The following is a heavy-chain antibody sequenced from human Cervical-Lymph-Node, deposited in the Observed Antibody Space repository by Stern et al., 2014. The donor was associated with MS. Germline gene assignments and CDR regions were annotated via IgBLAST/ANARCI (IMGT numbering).Heavy chain of an antibody. CDR3: ARQDAVAGLDY. V-gene: IGHV1-69*16. Sequence: MQLVESGAEVKKPGSSVKVSCKSSGDPPKNDPISWVRQAPGPGLEWMGGIIPILVTPNYAQKFQGRVTITTDGSAGTIYMEISSLRSEDTAVYYCARQDAVAGLDYWGQGTLVTVSS. CDR2: IIPILVTP. CDR1: GDPPKNDP. D-gene: IGHD6-19*01. J-gene: IGHJ4*02.